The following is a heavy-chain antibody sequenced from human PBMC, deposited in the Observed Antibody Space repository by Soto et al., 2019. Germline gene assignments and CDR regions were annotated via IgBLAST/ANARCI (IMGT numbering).Heavy chain of an antibody. CDR1: GYTFTSYY. V-gene: IGHV1-46*03. CDR3: ARGGQLRYLDWLLDY. Sequence: ASVKVSCKASGYTFTSYYMHCVRQAPGQGLEWMGIINPSGGGTSYAQKFQGRVTMTRDTSTSTVYMELSSLRSEDTAVYYCARGGQLRYLDWLLDYWGQGTLVTVSS. J-gene: IGHJ4*02. D-gene: IGHD3-9*01. CDR2: INPSGGGT.